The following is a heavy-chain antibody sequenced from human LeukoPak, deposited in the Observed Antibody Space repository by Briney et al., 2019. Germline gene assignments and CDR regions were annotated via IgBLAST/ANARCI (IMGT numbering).Heavy chain of an antibody. D-gene: IGHD6-19*01. CDR1: GFTFSSYG. J-gene: IGHJ4*02. V-gene: IGHV3-23*01. CDR2: ISGSGGST. Sequence: GGSLRLSCAASGFTFSSYGMSWVRQAPGKGLEWVSAISGSGGSTYYADSVKGRFTISRDNSKNTLYLQMNSLRAEDTAVYYCASSSSGWYSYNFDYWGQGALVTVSS. CDR3: ASSSSGWYSYNFDY.